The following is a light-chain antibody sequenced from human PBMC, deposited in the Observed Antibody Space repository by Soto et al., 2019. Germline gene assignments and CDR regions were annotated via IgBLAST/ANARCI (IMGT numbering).Light chain of an antibody. V-gene: IGKV3-11*01. Sequence: EIVLTQSPATLSLSPGERAALSCRASQGVGRFLAWYQQKPGQAPRLLIYDASNRATGIPARFSGSGSVTDFTLDIDNLEPEDFAVYYCQHRGGWHLTFGGGTNVEIK. CDR3: QHRGGWHLT. CDR2: DAS. CDR1: QGVGRF. J-gene: IGKJ4*01.